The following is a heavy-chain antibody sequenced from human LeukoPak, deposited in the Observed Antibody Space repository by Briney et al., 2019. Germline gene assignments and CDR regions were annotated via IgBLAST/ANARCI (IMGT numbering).Heavy chain of an antibody. J-gene: IGHJ6*03. D-gene: IGHD6-6*01. CDR2: IIPIFGTA. CDR3: ARSVAARPSAHYYYYYYMDV. Sequence: SVKVSCKASGGTFSSYAISWVQQAPGQGLEWMGRIIPIFGTANYAQKFQGRVTITTDESTSTAYMELSSLRSEDTAVYYCARSVAARPSAHYYYYYYMDVWGKGTTVTVSS. V-gene: IGHV1-69*05. CDR1: GGTFSSYA.